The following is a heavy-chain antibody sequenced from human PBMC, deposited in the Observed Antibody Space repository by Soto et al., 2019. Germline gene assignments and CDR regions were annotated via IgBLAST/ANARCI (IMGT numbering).Heavy chain of an antibody. Sequence: EVQLVESGGGLVKPGGSLRLSCAASGFTFSNAWMSWVRQVPGKGLEWVGRIKSKGDGGTRDYAAPVKGRFTISRDDAENTLYLQINRLKTEDTAVYYCTTDRGHVYDVDYWGQGTLVTVSS. J-gene: IGHJ4*02. CDR2: IKSKGDGGTR. CDR3: TTDRGHVYDVDY. D-gene: IGHD5-18*01. V-gene: IGHV3-15*01. CDR1: GFTFSNAW.